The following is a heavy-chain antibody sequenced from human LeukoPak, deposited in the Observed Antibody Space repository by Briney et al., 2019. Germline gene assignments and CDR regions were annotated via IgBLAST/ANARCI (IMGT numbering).Heavy chain of an antibody. CDR2: ISSNGGST. V-gene: IGHV3-64*01. J-gene: IGHJ6*03. CDR3: ARRFGGDDYGDYGEINYYYYYMDV. Sequence: GGSLRLSCAASGFTFSSYAMHWVRQAPGKGLEYVSAISSNGGSTYYANSVKGRFTISRDNSKNTLYLQMGSLRAEDMAVYYCARRFGGDDYGDYGEINYYYYYMDVWGKGTTVTVSS. CDR1: GFTFSSYA. D-gene: IGHD4-17*01.